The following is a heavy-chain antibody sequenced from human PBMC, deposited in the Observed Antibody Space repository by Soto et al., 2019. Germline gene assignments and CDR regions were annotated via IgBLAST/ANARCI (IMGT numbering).Heavy chain of an antibody. V-gene: IGHV3-23*01. D-gene: IGHD3-16*02. CDR2: ISGSGGTK. CDR3: AKDTRLRLGDLSFDAFDS. CDR1: GFIFSSSG. J-gene: IGHJ4*02. Sequence: VQLLESGGGLVQPGGSLRLSCAASGFIFSSSGMSWVRQAPGKGPAWVSGISGSGGTKYYADSVKGRFTISRDNSKNILYLQMNSLRAEDTAIYYCAKDTRLRLGDLSFDAFDSWGQGTLVTVSS.